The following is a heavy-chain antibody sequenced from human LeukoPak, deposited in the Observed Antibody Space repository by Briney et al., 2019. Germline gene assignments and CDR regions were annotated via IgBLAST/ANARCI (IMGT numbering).Heavy chain of an antibody. V-gene: IGHV4-34*01. D-gene: IGHD3-9*01. CDR1: GFTFSDFY. CDR3: ASDIFPVV. CDR2: INHSGST. J-gene: IGHJ4*02. Sequence: PGGSLRLSCAASGFTFSDFYMSWIRQAPGKGLEWIGEINHSGSTNYNPSLKSRVTISVDTSKNQFSLKLSSVTAADTAVYYCASDIFPVVWGQGTLVTVSS.